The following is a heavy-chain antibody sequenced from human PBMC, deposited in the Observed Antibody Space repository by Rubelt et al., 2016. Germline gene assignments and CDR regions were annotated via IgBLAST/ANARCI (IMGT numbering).Heavy chain of an antibody. Sequence: GGSLRLSCAASGLTFSIYAMNWVRQAPGKGLEWVSVVSGSGGITYYADSVKGRCTISRDNSKNTLYLQMDSLRAEDTAVYYCAKGLLAGTQWLVRLVFDYWGQGTLVTVSS. CDR3: AKGLLAGTQWLVRLVFDY. D-gene: IGHD6-19*01. CDR1: GLTFSIYA. V-gene: IGHV3-23*01. J-gene: IGHJ4*02. CDR2: VSGSGGIT.